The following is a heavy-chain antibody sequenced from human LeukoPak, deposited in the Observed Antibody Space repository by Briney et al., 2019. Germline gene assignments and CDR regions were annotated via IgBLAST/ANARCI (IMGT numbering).Heavy chain of an antibody. CDR3: KSGGAAPGSFDY. V-gene: IGHV3-7*01. Sequence: PGGSLTLSCAASGFTFSSYWMSWMRQAPGKGLEWVANINYDGNEKYYVNSVRGRLTISRDNAKNSLYLQLNSLRVEDTAVYYCKSGGAAPGSFDYWGQGTLVTVSP. CDR2: INYDGNEK. D-gene: IGHD1-1*01. CDR1: GFTFSSYW. J-gene: IGHJ4*02.